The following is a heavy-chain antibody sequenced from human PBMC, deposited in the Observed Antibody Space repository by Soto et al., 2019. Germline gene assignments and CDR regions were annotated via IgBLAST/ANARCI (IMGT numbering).Heavy chain of an antibody. CDR2: ISWDGGST. J-gene: IGHJ4*02. V-gene: IGHV3-43*01. CDR1: GFTFDDYT. Sequence: GGSLRLSCAASGFTFDDYTMHWVRQAPGKGLEWVSLISWDGGSTYYADSVKGRFTISRDNSKNSLYLQMNSLRTEDTALYYCAKDLSPTHGGMVFDYWGQGTLVTVSS. D-gene: IGHD2-8*01. CDR3: AKDLSPTHGGMVFDY.